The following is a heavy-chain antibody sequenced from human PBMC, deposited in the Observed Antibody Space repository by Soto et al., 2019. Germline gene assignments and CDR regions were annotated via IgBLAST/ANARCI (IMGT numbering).Heavy chain of an antibody. V-gene: IGHV1-18*01. D-gene: IGHD6-13*01. CDR3: ARVGVRLAAPRVWPY. CDR1: GYTFTSYG. Sequence: QVQLAQSGAEVKKPGASVKVSCKASGYTFTSYGITWVRQAPGQGLEWMAWINPYNGNTKYAEKFLGRVAVSTATSTATAYMEVRSLTSDDTAGFYCARVGVRLAAPRVWPYWGQGTPVTGSS. J-gene: IGHJ4*02. CDR2: INPYNGNT.